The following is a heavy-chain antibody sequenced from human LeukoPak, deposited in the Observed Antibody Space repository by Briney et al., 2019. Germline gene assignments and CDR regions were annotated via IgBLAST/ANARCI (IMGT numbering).Heavy chain of an antibody. D-gene: IGHD3-22*01. V-gene: IGHV4-38-2*01. CDR1: GYSISSGYY. Sequence: SETLSLTCAVSGYSISSGYYWGWIRQPPGKGLEWIGSIYHSGSTYYNPSLKSRVTISVDTSKNQFSLKLSSVTAADTAVYYCARHIAYYYGSSGQEDAFDIWGQGTMVTVSS. CDR2: IYHSGST. J-gene: IGHJ3*02. CDR3: ARHIAYYYGSSGQEDAFDI.